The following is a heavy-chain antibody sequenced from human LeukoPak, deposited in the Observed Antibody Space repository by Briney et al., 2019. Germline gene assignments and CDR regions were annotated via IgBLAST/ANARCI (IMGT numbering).Heavy chain of an antibody. CDR3: TRFNMYPGGTSWYLDY. CDR2: IWYDGSNQ. J-gene: IGHJ4*02. D-gene: IGHD2-15*01. CDR1: GFTLSPYG. V-gene: IGHV3-33*01. Sequence: GWALTLSCAATGFTLSPYGLHSVRQAPAKGLDGVAGIWYDGSNQNYADSVKGRFTISRDNSKNTLYVQMNSLRAEDTAVYYCTRFNMYPGGTSWYLDYWGQGTLVTVSS.